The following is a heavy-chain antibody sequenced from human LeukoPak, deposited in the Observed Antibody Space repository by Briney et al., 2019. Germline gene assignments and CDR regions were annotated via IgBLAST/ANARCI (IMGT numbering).Heavy chain of an antibody. D-gene: IGHD6-19*01. J-gene: IGHJ3*02. CDR1: GFTVSSNY. V-gene: IGHV3-66*01. CDR2: LYRGDST. CDR3: TKAYSSGWFDAFGI. Sequence: GGSLRLSCAASGFTVSSNYMSWVRQAPGKGLEWVSVLYRGDSTYYADSVKGRFTISRDNSKNPLYLQMNGLRAEDTAIYYCTKAYSSGWFDAFGIWGQGTMVTVSS.